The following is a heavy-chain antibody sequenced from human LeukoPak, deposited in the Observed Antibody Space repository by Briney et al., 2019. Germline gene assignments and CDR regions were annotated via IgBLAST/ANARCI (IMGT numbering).Heavy chain of an antibody. Sequence: ASVKVSCKASGYTFTNYYVHWVRQAPGQGLEWMGRISAYNGDTNYAQKLQDRVTMTTHKSTSTAYLEVRSLRSDDTAVYYCARDATVYYYDSSGSFDPWGQGTLVTVSS. CDR1: GYTFTNYY. D-gene: IGHD3-22*01. CDR3: ARDATVYYYDSSGSFDP. J-gene: IGHJ5*02. CDR2: ISAYNGDT. V-gene: IGHV1-18*04.